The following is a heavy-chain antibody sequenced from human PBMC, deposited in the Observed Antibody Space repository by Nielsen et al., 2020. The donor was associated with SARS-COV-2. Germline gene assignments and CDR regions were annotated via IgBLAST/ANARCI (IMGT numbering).Heavy chain of an antibody. D-gene: IGHD2-15*01. CDR1: VYTFTSYD. J-gene: IGHJ3*02. CDR3: ARVYCSGGSCYFDAFDI. V-gene: IGHV1-8*01. CDR2: INPNSGNT. Sequence: ASVQVSCMASVYTFTSYDINWVRQATGQGLEWMGWINPNSGNTGYAQKFQGRVTMTRNTSISTAYMELSSLRSEDTAVYYCARVYCSGGSCYFDAFDIWGQGTMVTVSS.